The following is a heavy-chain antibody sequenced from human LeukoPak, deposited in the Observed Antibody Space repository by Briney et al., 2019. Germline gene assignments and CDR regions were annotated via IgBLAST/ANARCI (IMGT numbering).Heavy chain of an antibody. Sequence: GGSLRLSCAASGFTFNTYTMYGVRQSPGEGLELVSGISNSAGSTYYADFVRGRFTISTDNSKSILFLQMNTLRADDTAVYYCARSKRTTTGLLDSWGQGTRVTVSS. CDR2: ISNSAGST. CDR1: GFTFNTYT. J-gene: IGHJ4*02. D-gene: IGHD1-14*01. CDR3: ARSKRTTTGLLDS. V-gene: IGHV3-23*01.